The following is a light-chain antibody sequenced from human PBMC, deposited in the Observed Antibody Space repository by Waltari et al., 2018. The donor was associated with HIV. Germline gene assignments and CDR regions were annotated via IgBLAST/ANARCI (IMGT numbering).Light chain of an antibody. J-gene: IGLJ2*01. CDR3: SSYGDNNWVL. V-gene: IGLV2-8*01. CDR2: EVT. Sequence: QSALTQPPSASGSLGKSVTISCIGSSSDIGAYVSVYWFQQLPHNAPPLLLYEVTKRPSGVPDRFSGSRSGNTAFLTVSGLQPNDTAAYFCSSYGDNNWVLFGGGTNLTVL. CDR1: SSDIGAYVS.